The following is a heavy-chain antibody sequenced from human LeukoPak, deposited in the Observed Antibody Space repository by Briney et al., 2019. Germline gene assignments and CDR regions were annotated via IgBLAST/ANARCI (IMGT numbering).Heavy chain of an antibody. Sequence: GGSLRLSCAASGFTFSSYAMSWVRQAPGKGLEGVSAISGSGGSTYYADSVKGRFTISRDNAKNSLYLQMNSLRAEDTALYYCAKEMYSSSWYGHFQHWGQGTLVTVSS. D-gene: IGHD6-13*01. V-gene: IGHV3-23*01. CDR2: ISGSGGST. J-gene: IGHJ1*01. CDR3: AKEMYSSSWYGHFQH. CDR1: GFTFSSYA.